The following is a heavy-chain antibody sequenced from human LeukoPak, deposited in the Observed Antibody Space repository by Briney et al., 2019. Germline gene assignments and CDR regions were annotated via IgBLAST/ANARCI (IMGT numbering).Heavy chain of an antibody. CDR3: ARELSGSGWDEFDY. D-gene: IGHD6-19*01. Sequence: ASVKVSCKASGYTFTSYDINWVRQATGQGLEWMGWMNPNSGNTGYAQKFQGRVTMTRNTSISTAYMELSSLRSEDTAVYYCARELSGSGWDEFDYWGQGTLVTVSS. CDR1: GYTFTSYD. J-gene: IGHJ4*02. CDR2: MNPNSGNT. V-gene: IGHV1-8*01.